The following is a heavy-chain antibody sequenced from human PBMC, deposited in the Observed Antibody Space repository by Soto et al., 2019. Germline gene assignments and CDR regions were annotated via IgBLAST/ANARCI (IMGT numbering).Heavy chain of an antibody. J-gene: IGHJ4*02. D-gene: IGHD3-22*01. Sequence: SGPTLVKPTQTLTLTCTFSGFSLSTSGVGVGWIRQPPGKALEWLALIYWDDDKRYSPSLKSRLTITKDTSKNQVVLTMTNMDPVDTATYYCAHSRPYYYDSSGYYYFDYWGQGTLVTVSS. CDR1: GFSLSTSGVG. CDR3: AHSRPYYYDSSGYYYFDY. CDR2: IYWDDDK. V-gene: IGHV2-5*02.